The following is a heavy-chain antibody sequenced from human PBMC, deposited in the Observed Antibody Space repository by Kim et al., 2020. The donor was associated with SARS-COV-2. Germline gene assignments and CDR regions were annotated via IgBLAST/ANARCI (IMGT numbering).Heavy chain of an antibody. Sequence: GGSLRLSCAASGFTFSSYGMHWVRQAPGKGLEWVAVISYDGSNKYYADSVKGRFTISRDNSKNTLYLQMNSLRAEDTAVYYCAKDLGDSSGWYGDYWGQGTLVTVSS. J-gene: IGHJ4*02. CDR2: ISYDGSNK. D-gene: IGHD6-19*01. CDR1: GFTFSSYG. CDR3: AKDLGDSSGWYGDY. V-gene: IGHV3-30*18.